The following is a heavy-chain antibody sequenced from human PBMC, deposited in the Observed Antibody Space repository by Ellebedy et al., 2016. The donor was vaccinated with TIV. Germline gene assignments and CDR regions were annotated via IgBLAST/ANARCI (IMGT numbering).Heavy chain of an antibody. D-gene: IGHD3-10*01. Sequence: GESLKISCAASGFTFSSYSMSWVRQAPGKGLEWVANIKQDGSEKYYVDSVKGRFTISRDNAKNSLYLQMNSLRDEDTAVYYCARGTVIPLHAFDIWGQGTMVTVSS. J-gene: IGHJ3*02. V-gene: IGHV3-7*01. CDR2: IKQDGSEK. CDR1: GFTFSSYS. CDR3: ARGTVIPLHAFDI.